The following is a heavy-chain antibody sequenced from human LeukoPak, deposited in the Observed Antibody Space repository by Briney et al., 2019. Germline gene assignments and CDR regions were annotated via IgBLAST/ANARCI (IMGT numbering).Heavy chain of an antibody. V-gene: IGHV3-30*04. J-gene: IGHJ6*03. CDR1: GFPLIKYA. Sequence: PGGSLRLSCEASGFPLIKYAMHWVRRAPGKGLEWVAFISFDGKKEFYADSVKSRFTISRDNSRNTLFLQMNSRKTEDTAIYYCARASMATINYYYFYMDAWGKGTTVTVSS. CDR3: ARASMATINYYYFYMDA. D-gene: IGHD5-24*01. CDR2: ISFDGKKE.